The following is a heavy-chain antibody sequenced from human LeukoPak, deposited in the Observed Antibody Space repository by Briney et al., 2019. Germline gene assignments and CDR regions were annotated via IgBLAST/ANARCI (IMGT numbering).Heavy chain of an antibody. CDR1: GGSISSGGYY. CDR2: IYYSGST. Sequence: SETLSLTCTVSGGSISSGGYYWGWIRQPPGKGLEWIGSIYYSGSTYYNPSLKSRVTISVDTSKNQFSLKLSSVTAADTAVYYCARNRGTRRDYWGQGTLVTVSS. J-gene: IGHJ4*02. V-gene: IGHV4-39*01. D-gene: IGHD2/OR15-2a*01. CDR3: ARNRGTRRDY.